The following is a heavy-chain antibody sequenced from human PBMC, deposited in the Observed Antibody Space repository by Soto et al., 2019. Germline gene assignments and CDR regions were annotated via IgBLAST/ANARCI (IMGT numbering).Heavy chain of an antibody. D-gene: IGHD4-17*01. V-gene: IGHV4-34*01. J-gene: IGHJ4*02. CDR1: GESFSGYF. Sequence: SETLSLTCAVYGESFSGYFWAWIRQPPGKGLEWIGDSNHIGGTSYNPSLKNRATVSFDTSKSQFSLKLSSMTAADTAVYYCARGRRYGNVYDYWGQGSLVTVPS. CDR2: SNHIGGT. CDR3: ARGRRYGNVYDY.